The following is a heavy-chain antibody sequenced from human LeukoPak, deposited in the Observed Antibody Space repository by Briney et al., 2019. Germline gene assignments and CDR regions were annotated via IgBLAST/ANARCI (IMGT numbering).Heavy chain of an antibody. CDR3: AKRGVVIRVILVGFHKEAYYFDS. CDR2: ISDSGGRT. Sequence: GGSLRLSCAVSGITLSNYAMSWVRQAPGKGLEWVAGISDSGGRTNYADSVKGRFTISRDNPKNTLYLQMNSLRAEDTAVYFCAKRGVVIRVILVGFHKEAYYFDSWGQGALVTVSS. J-gene: IGHJ4*02. V-gene: IGHV3-23*01. D-gene: IGHD3-22*01. CDR1: GITLSNYA.